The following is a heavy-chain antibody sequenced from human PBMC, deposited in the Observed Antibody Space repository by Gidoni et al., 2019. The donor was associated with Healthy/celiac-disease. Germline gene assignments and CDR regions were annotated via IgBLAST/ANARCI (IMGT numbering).Heavy chain of an antibody. D-gene: IGHD1-26*01. V-gene: IGHV1-2*02. CDR3: ARRIVGATLAFDI. J-gene: IGHJ3*02. Sequence: QVQLVQSGAAVKKPGASVKATCKASGNTSTGYYMHWVRQAHGQGLEWMGWIDPNSGGTNYAQKFQGRVTMTRDTSISTAYMELSRLRSDDTAVYYCARRIVGATLAFDIWGQGTMVTVSS. CDR1: GNTSTGYY. CDR2: IDPNSGGT.